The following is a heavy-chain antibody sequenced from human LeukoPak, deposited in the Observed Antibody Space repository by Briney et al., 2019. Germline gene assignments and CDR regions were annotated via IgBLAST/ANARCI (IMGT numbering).Heavy chain of an antibody. D-gene: IGHD4-17*01. CDR3: ARGNGGVTTLDY. CDR1: AFTFSSYD. Sequence: PGGSLRLSCAASAFTFSSYDMHWVRQAPGKGLEWVAFIRYDGSNKYYADSVKGRFTISRDNSKNTLYLQMNSLRAEDTAVYYCARGNGGVTTLDYWGQGTLVTVSS. CDR2: IRYDGSNK. J-gene: IGHJ4*02. V-gene: IGHV3-30*02.